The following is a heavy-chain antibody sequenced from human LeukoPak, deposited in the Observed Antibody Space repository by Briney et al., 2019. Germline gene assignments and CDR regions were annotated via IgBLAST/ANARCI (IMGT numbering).Heavy chain of an antibody. CDR2: INPSGGST. J-gene: IGHJ4*02. CDR1: GYTFTSYY. V-gene: IGHV1-46*01. CDR3: ARGIAAAGPSDY. D-gene: IGHD6-13*01. Sequence: ASVKVSCKASGYTFTSYYMHWVRQAPGQGLEWMGIINPSGGSTSYAQKFQGRVTMTRDMSTSTVYMELSSLRSADTAVYYCARGIAAAGPSDYWGQGTLVTVSS.